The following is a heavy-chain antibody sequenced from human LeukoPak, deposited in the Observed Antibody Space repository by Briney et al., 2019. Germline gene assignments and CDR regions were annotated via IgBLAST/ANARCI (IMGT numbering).Heavy chain of an antibody. J-gene: IGHJ4*02. CDR3: ARSLVYSHDTSGYYYFDF. CDR1: GYTFTSYA. V-gene: IGHV1-3*01. Sequence: GASVKVSCKASGYTFTSYAMHWVRQAPGQRLEWMGWINAGNGNTKYSQKFQGRVTITRDTSASTAYMELSGLRSEDTAVYYCARSLVYSHDTSGYYYFDFWGQGTLVTVSS. CDR2: INAGNGNT. D-gene: IGHD3-22*01.